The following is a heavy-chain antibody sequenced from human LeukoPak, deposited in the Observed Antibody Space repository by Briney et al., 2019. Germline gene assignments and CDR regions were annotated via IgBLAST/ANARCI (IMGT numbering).Heavy chain of an antibody. J-gene: IGHJ5*02. CDR2: IYPGDSDT. D-gene: IGHD2-2*01. Sequence: GESLKISCKGSGYSFTSYWIGWVRQMPGKGLEWMGIIYPGDSDTRYSPSFQGQVTISADKSISTAYLQWSSLKASDTAMYYCARRGPKYCSSTSCYISFSFDPWGQGTLVTVSS. V-gene: IGHV5-51*01. CDR3: ARRGPKYCSSTSCYISFSFDP. CDR1: GYSFTSYW.